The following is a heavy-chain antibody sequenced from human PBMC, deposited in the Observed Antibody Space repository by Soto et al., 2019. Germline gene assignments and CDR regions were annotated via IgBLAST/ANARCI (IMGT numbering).Heavy chain of an antibody. CDR2: ISAYNGNT. V-gene: IGHV1-18*01. J-gene: IGHJ3*02. D-gene: IGHD3-22*01. CDR1: CYTFTSYG. Sequence: ASGKVSCKSSCYTFTSYGISWFRHSTGQWLEWMGWISAYNGNTNYAQKLQGRVTMTTDTSTSTAYMELRSLRSDDTAVYYCARAIVVVITIDAFDIWGRGTMVTVSS. CDR3: ARAIVVVITIDAFDI.